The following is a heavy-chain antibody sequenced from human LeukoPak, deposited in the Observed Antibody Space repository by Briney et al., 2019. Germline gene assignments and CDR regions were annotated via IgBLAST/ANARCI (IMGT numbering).Heavy chain of an antibody. V-gene: IGHV3-23*01. CDR2: ISGSGGST. Sequence: GGFLRLSCAASGFTFSSYAMSWVRQAPGKGLEWVSAISGSGGSTYYADSVKGRFTISRDNSKNTLYLQMNSLRAEDTAVYYCASELRYIDWSPGYWGQGTLVTVSS. D-gene: IGHD3-9*01. J-gene: IGHJ4*02. CDR3: ASELRYIDWSPGY. CDR1: GFTFSSYA.